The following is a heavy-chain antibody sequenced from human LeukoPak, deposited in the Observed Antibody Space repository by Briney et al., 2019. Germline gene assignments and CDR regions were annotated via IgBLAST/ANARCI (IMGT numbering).Heavy chain of an antibody. V-gene: IGHV1-2*02. CDR2: INPNSGGT. Sequence: ASVTVSCKASGGTFSSYAISWVRQAPGQGLEWMGWINPNSGGTNYAQKFQGRVTMTRDTSISTAYMELSRLRSDDTAVYYCARAEDYWGQGTLVTVSS. CDR3: ARAEDY. CDR1: GGTFSSYA. J-gene: IGHJ4*02.